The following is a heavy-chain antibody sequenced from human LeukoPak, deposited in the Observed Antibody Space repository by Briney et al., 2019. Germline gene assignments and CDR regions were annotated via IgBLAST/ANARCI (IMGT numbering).Heavy chain of an antibody. J-gene: IGHJ4*02. CDR1: GFTFSSYA. V-gene: IGHV4-34*01. D-gene: IGHD6-13*01. Sequence: GSLRLSCAASGFTFSSYAMSWIRQPPGKGLEWIGEINHSGSTNYNPSLKSRVTISVDTSKNQFSLKLSSVTAADTAVYYCARGLGYSSSWYLSYWGQGTLVTVSS. CDR2: INHSGST. CDR3: ARGLGYSSSWYLSY.